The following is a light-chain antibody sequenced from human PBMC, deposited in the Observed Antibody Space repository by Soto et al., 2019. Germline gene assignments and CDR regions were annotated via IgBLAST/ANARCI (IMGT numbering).Light chain of an antibody. J-gene: IGLJ1*01. CDR2: DNN. Sequence: QSLLTHPPSGSGAPGQRLTIFCTGSSSNIGAGYEVNWYQHLPGTAPKLLIYDNNNRPSGVPDRFSGSKSGTSASLAITGLQAEDEAEYYCQSYDSSLSALHVFGTGTKVTVL. CDR1: SSNIGAGYE. CDR3: QSYDSSLSALHV. V-gene: IGLV1-40*01.